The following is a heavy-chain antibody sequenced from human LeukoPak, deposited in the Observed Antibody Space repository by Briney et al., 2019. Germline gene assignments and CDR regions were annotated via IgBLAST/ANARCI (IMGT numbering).Heavy chain of an antibody. CDR2: ISRRSRHV. V-gene: IGHV3-21*01. Sequence: GGSLRLSCAASGFTFSDYSMNWVRQAPGKGLEWVSSISRRSRHVYYAGSVKGRFTISRDDARSSLYLQMNSLRAEVMAVYFCVRDLLGSGSTTAYLYHWGQGTLVTVSS. CDR1: GFTFSDYS. D-gene: IGHD3-10*01. J-gene: IGHJ1*01. CDR3: VRDLLGSGSTTAYLYH.